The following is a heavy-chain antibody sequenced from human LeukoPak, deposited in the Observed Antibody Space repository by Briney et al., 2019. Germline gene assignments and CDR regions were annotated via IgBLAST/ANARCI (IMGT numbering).Heavy chain of an antibody. CDR1: GFTFCSYW. V-gene: IGHV3-7*01. Sequence: GGSLRLSCAASGFTFCSYWMSWVRQAPGKGLEWVANIKLDGTTKDYVDSVKGRFTIFRDNAKNSLYLQMNNLRGDDTAVYYCATVAGDCSGGRCYLLRFDYWGQGTLVTVSS. D-gene: IGHD2-15*01. CDR3: ATVAGDCSGGRCYLLRFDY. CDR2: IKLDGTTK. J-gene: IGHJ4*02.